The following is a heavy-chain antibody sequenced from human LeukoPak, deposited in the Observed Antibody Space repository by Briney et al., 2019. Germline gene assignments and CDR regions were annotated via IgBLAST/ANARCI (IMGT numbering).Heavy chain of an antibody. Sequence: SETLSLTCTVSGGSISSSSYYWGWIRQPPGKGLEWIGSIYYSGSTYYNPSLKSRVTISVDTSKNQFSLKLSSVTAADTAVYYCSSSYPRGTFDYWGQGTLVTVSS. V-gene: IGHV4-39*01. CDR3: SSSYPRGTFDY. D-gene: IGHD5-18*01. CDR1: GGSISSSSYY. J-gene: IGHJ4*02. CDR2: IYYSGST.